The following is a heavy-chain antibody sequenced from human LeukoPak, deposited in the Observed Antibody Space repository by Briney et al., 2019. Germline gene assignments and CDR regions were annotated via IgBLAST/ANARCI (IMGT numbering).Heavy chain of an antibody. V-gene: IGHV1-18*01. D-gene: IGHD6-19*01. CDR1: GYTFINHG. J-gene: IGHJ3*02. CDR2: ISPYNGDT. Sequence: ASVKVSCKASGYTFINHGITWVRQAPGQGLEWMGWISPYNGDTKYAETLQGRFTMTTDTSTGTAYMELMSLRSDDTAFYYCARQWLADAFDTWGQGTMVTVSS. CDR3: ARQWLADAFDT.